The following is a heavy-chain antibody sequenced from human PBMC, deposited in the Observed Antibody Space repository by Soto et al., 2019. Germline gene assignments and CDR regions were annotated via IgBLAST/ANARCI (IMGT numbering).Heavy chain of an antibody. CDR3: ARDFTGWPPDGVDS. Sequence: GGSLTISGAPRGFTVSSYQTTSDRQATGKGKEWVSGINGGGSRTYYADSVKGRFTISRDNSKNTMYLQMNSLRAEDTAVYYCARDFTGWPPDGVDSWGQATLVTVSS. J-gene: IGHJ4*02. D-gene: IGHD3-16*01. V-gene: IGHV3-23*01. CDR1: GFTVSSYQ. CDR2: INGGGSRT.